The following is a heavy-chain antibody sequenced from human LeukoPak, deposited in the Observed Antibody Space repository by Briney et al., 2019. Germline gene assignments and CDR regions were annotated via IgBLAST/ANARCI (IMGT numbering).Heavy chain of an antibody. J-gene: IGHJ3*02. CDR2: INHSGST. CDR3: ARALMSPISI. D-gene: IGHD3-10*02. Sequence: SETLSLTCAVYGGSFSGYYWSWIRQPPGKGLEWIGEINHSGSTNYNPSLKSRVTISVDTSKNQFSLKLSSVTAADTAVYYCARALMSPISIWGQGTMVTASS. CDR1: GGSFSGYY. V-gene: IGHV4-34*01.